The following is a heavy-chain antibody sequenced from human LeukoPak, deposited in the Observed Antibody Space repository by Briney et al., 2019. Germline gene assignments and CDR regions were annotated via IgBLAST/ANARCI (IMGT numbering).Heavy chain of an antibody. CDR1: GYTFTGHY. V-gene: IGHV1-2*02. D-gene: IGHD2-8*01. CDR3: ARDTSGTNSFDN. J-gene: IGHJ4*02. CDR2: INPDGGGP. Sequence: ASVKVSCKASGYTFTGHYMHWVRQALGQGLEWMGWINPDGGGPRYVPKFQGRVTMTRDTSIATAYMELTSLTSDDTAVYYCARDTSGTNSFDNWGQGTLVTVSS.